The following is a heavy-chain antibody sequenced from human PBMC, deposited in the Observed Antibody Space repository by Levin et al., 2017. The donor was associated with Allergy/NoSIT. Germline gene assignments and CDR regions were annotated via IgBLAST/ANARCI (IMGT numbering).Heavy chain of an antibody. CDR2: IYYSGST. Sequence: SGGSLRLSCIVSGASISSYHWSWIRQPPGKGLEWIGYIYYSGSTNYNPSLKSRVTMSVDTSRNQFSLTLNSVTAADTAVYYCARDRVVASSGTYYYYGMAVWGQGTTVTVSS. D-gene: IGHD2-15*01. V-gene: IGHV4-59*01. CDR3: ARDRVVASSGTYYYYGMAV. CDR1: GASISSYH. J-gene: IGHJ6*02.